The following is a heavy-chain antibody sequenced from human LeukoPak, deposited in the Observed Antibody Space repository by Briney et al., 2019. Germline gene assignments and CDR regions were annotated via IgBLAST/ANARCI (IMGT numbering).Heavy chain of an antibody. J-gene: IGHJ4*02. CDR2: INPNGGST. CDR1: GYTFTTYY. CDR3: ARLPWETSRPPEPDY. D-gene: IGHD1-14*01. Sequence: ASVKVSCKASGYTFTTYYIHWVRQAPGQGLEWMGIINPNGGSTNCAQKFQGRVTMTKDTSTSTVYMELRSLRSEDTAVYYCARLPWETSRPPEPDYWGQGTLVTVSS. V-gene: IGHV1-46*01.